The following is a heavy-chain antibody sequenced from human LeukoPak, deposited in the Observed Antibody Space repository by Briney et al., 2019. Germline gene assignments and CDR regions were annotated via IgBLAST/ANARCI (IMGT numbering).Heavy chain of an antibody. CDR3: ARHSDVMGAL. J-gene: IGHJ4*02. D-gene: IGHD3-16*01. CDR2: IYPRDSDT. CDR1: GYTFTHQW. Sequence: GESLKISCKASGYTFTHQWNGWVRQMSGSGLEWMGIIYPRDSDTIYSPSFQGHVTISADTSINTAYLEWSSLEASDTAIYYCARHSDVMGALWGQGTLVTVSS. V-gene: IGHV5-51*01.